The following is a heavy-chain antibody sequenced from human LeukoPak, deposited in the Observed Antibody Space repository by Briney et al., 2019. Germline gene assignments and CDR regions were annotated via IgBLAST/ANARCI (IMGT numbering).Heavy chain of an antibody. CDR3: AKVLGLAVAGTQYFDY. D-gene: IGHD6-19*01. V-gene: IGHV3-30*02. J-gene: IGHJ4*02. CDR2: IRYDGSNK. Sequence: GGSLRLSCAASGFTFSSYGMHWVRQAPGKGLEWVAFIRYDGSNKYYADSVKGRFTISRDNSKNTLYLQMNSLRAEDTAVYYCAKVLGLAVAGTQYFDYWGQGTLVTVSS. CDR1: GFTFSSYG.